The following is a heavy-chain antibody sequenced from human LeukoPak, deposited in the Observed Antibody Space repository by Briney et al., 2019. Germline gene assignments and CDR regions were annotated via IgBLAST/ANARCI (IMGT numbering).Heavy chain of an antibody. V-gene: IGHV4-39*07. CDR3: ARDYNWNYIMRFDY. Sequence: SETLSLTCTVSGGSISSGGYYWSWIRQPPGKGLEWIGEINHSGSTNYNPSLKSRVTISVDTSKNQFSLKLSSVTAADTAVYYCARDYNWNYIMRFDYWGQGTLVTVSS. CDR1: GGSISSGGYY. D-gene: IGHD1-7*01. J-gene: IGHJ4*02. CDR2: INHSGST.